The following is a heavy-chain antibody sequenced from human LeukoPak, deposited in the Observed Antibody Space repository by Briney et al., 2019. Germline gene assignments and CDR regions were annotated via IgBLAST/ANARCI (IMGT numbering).Heavy chain of an antibody. J-gene: IGHJ3*02. CDR1: GGSISSSSYY. Sequence: SETLSLSCTVSGGSISSSSYYWGWIRQPPGKGLEWIGSMYYSGSTYYNPSLKSRVTISVDTSKNQFSLELTSVTAADTAVYYCARHSGSYLKSALHIWGQGTMVTVSS. V-gene: IGHV4-39*01. CDR2: MYYSGST. CDR3: ARHSGSYLKSALHI. D-gene: IGHD1-26*01.